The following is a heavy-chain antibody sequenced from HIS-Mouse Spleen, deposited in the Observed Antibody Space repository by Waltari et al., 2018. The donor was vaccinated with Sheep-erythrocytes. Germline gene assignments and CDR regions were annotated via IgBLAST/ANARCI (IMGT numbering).Heavy chain of an antibody. V-gene: IGHV4-31*03. Sequence: QVQLQESGPGLVKPSQTLSLTCTVSGGSISSGGYYWSGIRQHPGKGLEWIGYIYYSGSTYYNPSLKSRVTISVDTSKNQFSLKLSSVTAADTAVYYCASGGGDPYYFDYWGQGTLVTVSS. CDR1: GGSISSGGYY. CDR3: ASGGGDPYYFDY. J-gene: IGHJ4*02. D-gene: IGHD2-21*02. CDR2: IYYSGST.